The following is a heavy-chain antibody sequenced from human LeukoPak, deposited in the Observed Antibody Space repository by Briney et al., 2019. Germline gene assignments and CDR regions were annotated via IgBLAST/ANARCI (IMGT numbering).Heavy chain of an antibody. CDR1: GFTFSSYS. Sequence: VGSLRLSCAASGFTFSSYSMNWVRQAPGKGLEWVSYISSSSSTIYYADSVKGRFTISRDNAKNSLYLQMNSLRDEDTAVYYCARDPGYSSSEYFDYWGQGTLVTVSS. J-gene: IGHJ4*02. D-gene: IGHD6-13*01. CDR2: ISSSSSTI. CDR3: ARDPGYSSSEYFDY. V-gene: IGHV3-48*02.